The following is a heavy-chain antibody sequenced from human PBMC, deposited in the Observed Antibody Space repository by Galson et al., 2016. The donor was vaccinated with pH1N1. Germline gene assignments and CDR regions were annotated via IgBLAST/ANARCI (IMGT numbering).Heavy chain of an antibody. V-gene: IGHV3-7*01. CDR1: GFTFTSYW. Sequence: SLRLSCAASGFTFTSYWMSWVRQAPGKGLEWVANIKQDGSEIHYMGSVKGRFTISRDNAKSSVYSQMNSLRAEDTAVYYCTRKIGADWGQGTLVTVSS. CDR2: IKQDGSEI. D-gene: IGHD3-22*01. CDR3: TRKIGAD. J-gene: IGHJ4*02.